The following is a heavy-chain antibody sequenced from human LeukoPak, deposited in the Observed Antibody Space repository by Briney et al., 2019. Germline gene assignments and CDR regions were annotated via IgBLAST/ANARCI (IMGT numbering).Heavy chain of an antibody. D-gene: IGHD3-22*01. CDR3: ARDRGYFDGSNYYDDYGMDV. J-gene: IGHJ6*02. CDR2: ITPILAIA. Sequence: SVKVSCKAFGGTFSSFTISWVRQAPGQGLEWMGRITPILAIANYAQKFQGTVTITADRTTSTAYMELSSLRSEDTAVYYCARDRGYFDGSNYYDDYGMDVWGQGTTVTVSS. V-gene: IGHV1-69*04. CDR1: GGTFSSFT.